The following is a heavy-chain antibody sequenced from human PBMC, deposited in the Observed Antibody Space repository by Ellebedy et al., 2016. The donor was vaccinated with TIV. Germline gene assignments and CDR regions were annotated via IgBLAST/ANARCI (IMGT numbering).Heavy chain of an antibody. CDR2: LSGSGGST. Sequence: GGSLRLSXAASGFTFSNAWMSWVRQAPGKGPEWVASLSGSGGSTNYAESVRGRFTISRDNSKNTLYLQMHDLRVEDRGIYYCAILHPYARWGQGSLVTVSS. J-gene: IGHJ4*02. CDR3: AILHPYAR. V-gene: IGHV3-23*01. D-gene: IGHD2-2*01. CDR1: GFTFSNAW.